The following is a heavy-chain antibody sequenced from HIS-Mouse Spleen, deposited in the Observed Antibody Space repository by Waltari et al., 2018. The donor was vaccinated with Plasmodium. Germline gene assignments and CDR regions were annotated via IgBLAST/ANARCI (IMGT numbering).Heavy chain of an antibody. J-gene: IGHJ2*01. D-gene: IGHD5-12*01. CDR2: IKQEGSEK. CDR1: GFTFRTYW. V-gene: IGHV3-7*01. Sequence: EVQLVESGGGLVQSGGSVRLSCAVSGFTFRTYWMSRVGLAPGKGLEWVANIKQEGSEKYYVDSVKGRFTISRDNAKNSLYLQMNSLRAEDTAVYYCARDRRGYWYFDLWGRGTLVTVSS. CDR3: ARDRRGYWYFDL.